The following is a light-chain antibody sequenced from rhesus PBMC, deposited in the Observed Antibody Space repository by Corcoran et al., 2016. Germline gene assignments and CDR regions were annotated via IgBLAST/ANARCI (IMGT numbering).Light chain of an antibody. CDR2: QVS. CDR3: MQALRTPFT. J-gene: IGKJ3*01. Sequence: DVVMTQSPLSLPVTPGQPASISCRSSQSLVHSEGKTYLNRLQQKPGQPPRRQIYQVSNRDSGVPDSFRGSGSGTCFTLKISRVEAEDVGVYSCMQALRTPFTFGPGTKLDIK. CDR1: QSLVHSEGKTY. V-gene: IGKV2S8*01.